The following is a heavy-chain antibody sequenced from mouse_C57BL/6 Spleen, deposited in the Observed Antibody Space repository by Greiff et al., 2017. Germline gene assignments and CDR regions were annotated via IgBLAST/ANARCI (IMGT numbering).Heavy chain of an antibody. CDR2: IYPSDSET. V-gene: IGHV1-61*01. J-gene: IGHJ4*01. CDR1: GYTFTSYW. Sequence: VQLQQSGAELVRPGSSVKLSCKASGYTFTSYWMDWVKQRPGQGLEWIGNIYPSDSETHYNQKFKDKATLTVDKSSSTAYMQLSSLTSEDSVVYYCAREEGCTTVVGGAMDYWGQGTSVTVSS. D-gene: IGHD1-1*01. CDR3: AREEGCTTVVGGAMDY.